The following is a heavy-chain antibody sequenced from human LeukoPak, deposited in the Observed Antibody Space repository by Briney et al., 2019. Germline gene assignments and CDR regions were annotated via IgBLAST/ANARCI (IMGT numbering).Heavy chain of an antibody. Sequence: GGSLRLSCAASGFTFSTYTMHWVRQAPGKGLEWVAVISNDGSNKYNADSVKGRFTISRDNSKNTLYLQMNSLRAEDTAVYYCAKTPSVTTYWGQGTLVTVSS. D-gene: IGHD4-17*01. CDR1: GFTFSTYT. CDR2: ISNDGSNK. J-gene: IGHJ4*02. CDR3: AKTPSVTTY. V-gene: IGHV3-30-3*02.